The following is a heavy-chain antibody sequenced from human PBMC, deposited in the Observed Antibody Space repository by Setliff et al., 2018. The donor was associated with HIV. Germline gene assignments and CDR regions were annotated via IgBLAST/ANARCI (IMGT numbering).Heavy chain of an antibody. CDR2: IYHSGIT. D-gene: IGHD4-17*01. V-gene: IGHV4-31*03. Sequence: PSETLSLTCSVSGASITRGGDFWSWIRQPPGKGLEWIGYIYHSGITYYNPSLKSRVTISLDTSKNQFSLKLSSVTAADTAVYYCARDQTSNGDFDYWGQGTLVTVSS. CDR1: GASITRGGDF. CDR3: ARDQTSNGDFDY. J-gene: IGHJ4*02.